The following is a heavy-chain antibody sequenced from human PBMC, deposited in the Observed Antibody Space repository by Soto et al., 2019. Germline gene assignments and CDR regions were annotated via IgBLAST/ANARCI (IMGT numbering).Heavy chain of an antibody. CDR1: GGSLSGYS. CDR2: VHASGST. V-gene: IGHV4-59*12. D-gene: IGHD3-3*01. Sequence: SETLSLTCSVSGGSLSGYSWSWIRQTPGKGLEWAGSVHASGSTNYNPSLKSRVTMLVDTSKNRLTLNLSSVTAADTAVYYCARDRGFWSGYCREAYVFGTWGQGTLVTVSS. J-gene: IGHJ5*02. CDR3: ARDRGFWSGYCREAYVFGT.